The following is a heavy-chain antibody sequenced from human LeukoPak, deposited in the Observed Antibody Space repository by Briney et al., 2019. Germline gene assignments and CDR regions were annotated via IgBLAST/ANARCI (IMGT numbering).Heavy chain of an antibody. CDR1: GGSSSAYY. V-gene: IGHV4-34*01. D-gene: IGHD3-10*01. J-gene: IGHJ5*02. CDR3: ARRGPPRTMLRGVKSGWFDP. Sequence: SETLSLTCVLYGGSSSAYYWSWIRQPPGKGLEWIGEINHSGSTNYNPSLKSRVTISVDTSKSQFSLKLSSVTAADTAVYYCARRGPPRTMLRGVKSGWFDPWGQGTLVTVSS. CDR2: INHSGST.